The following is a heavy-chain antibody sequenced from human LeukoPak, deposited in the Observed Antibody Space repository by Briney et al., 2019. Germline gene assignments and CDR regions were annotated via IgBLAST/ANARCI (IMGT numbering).Heavy chain of an antibody. V-gene: IGHV3-21*01. CDR3: ARDDYGGNSE. J-gene: IGHJ4*02. Sequence: PGGSLRLSCAASGFTFSSYNMNWVRQAPGKGLEWVSSISGSTSYIYYADSVKGRFTISRDDAKNSLYLQMNSLRAEDTAVYYCARDDYGGNSEWGQGTLVTVSS. CDR2: ISGSTSYI. CDR1: GFTFSSYN. D-gene: IGHD4-23*01.